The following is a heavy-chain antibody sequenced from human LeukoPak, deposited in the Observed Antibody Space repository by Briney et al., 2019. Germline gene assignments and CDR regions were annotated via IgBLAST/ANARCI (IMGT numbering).Heavy chain of an antibody. CDR1: GFTFSSYA. Sequence: GRSLRLSCAASGFTFSSYAMHWVRQAPGKGLEWVAVISYDGSNKYYADSVKGRSTISRDNSKNTLYLQMNSLRAEDTAVYYCARGGDISSGWYVDYWGQGTLVTVSS. D-gene: IGHD6-19*01. V-gene: IGHV3-30-3*01. CDR3: ARGGDISSGWYVDY. J-gene: IGHJ4*02. CDR2: ISYDGSNK.